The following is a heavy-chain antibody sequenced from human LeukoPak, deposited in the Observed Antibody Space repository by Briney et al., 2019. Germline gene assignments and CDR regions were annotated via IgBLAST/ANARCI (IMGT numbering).Heavy chain of an antibody. Sequence: KPSETLSLTCTVSGGSISGDMSGGVYYWGWIRQAPGKRLQWIGNIAHSWSIFKNPSLESRASLIVEASKNQFSLKLNPVTAADTAVYYCARLDHGAASAGDRSDSWGRGIQVTVSS. D-gene: IGHD1-14*01. CDR1: GGSISGDMSGGVYY. CDR2: IAHSWSI. CDR3: ARLDHGAASAGDRSDS. J-gene: IGHJ4*02. V-gene: IGHV4-39*01.